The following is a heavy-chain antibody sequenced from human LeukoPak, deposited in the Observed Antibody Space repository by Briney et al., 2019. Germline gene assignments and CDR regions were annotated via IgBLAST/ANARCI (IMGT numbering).Heavy chain of an antibody. V-gene: IGHV3-15*01. J-gene: IGHJ4*02. CDR3: SAGLGSSDFDY. D-gene: IGHD3/OR15-3a*01. Sequence: GGSLRLSCAASGFIFSNAWMSWVRQAPGKGLEWVGRIKSKADGGTRDFAASVKGRVIISRDDSRNMMYLQMSGLKSEDTAVYYCSAGLGSSDFDYWGQGILVTVSS. CDR2: IKSKADGGTR. CDR1: GFIFSNAW.